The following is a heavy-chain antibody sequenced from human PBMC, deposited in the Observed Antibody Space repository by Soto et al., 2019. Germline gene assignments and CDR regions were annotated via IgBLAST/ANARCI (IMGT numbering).Heavy chain of an antibody. J-gene: IGHJ6*03. CDR1: GGSISNGGYY. D-gene: IGHD6-13*01. CDR3: SSDSHSQQPIHRWEGGYMDD. Sequence: QLQLQESGPGLVKPSQTLSLTCAVSGGSISNGGYYWSWIRQHPGKGLEWIGSIYFSGSTYYNPSLKSRVIISFATPKNQFSLKLSSVTAADTAVYYCSSDSHSQQPIHRWEGGYMDDWGKGTKVTVSS. V-gene: IGHV4-31*11. CDR2: IYFSGST.